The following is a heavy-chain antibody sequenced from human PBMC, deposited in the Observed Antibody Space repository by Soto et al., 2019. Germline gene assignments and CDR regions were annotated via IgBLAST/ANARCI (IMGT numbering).Heavy chain of an antibody. CDR2: INLSGST. CDR3: ARVLITYGGIMVPYNWFDT. Sequence: QVRLQQWGAGLLKPSETLSLSCAVYGESFSGYHWAWIRQPPGKGLEWIGEINLSGSTNYNPSLKCRVTISVDTSKNQFSLKLSSVTAADTAVYYCARVLITYGGIMVPYNWFDTWGQGNLVTVSS. J-gene: IGHJ5*02. V-gene: IGHV4-34*01. CDR1: GESFSGYH. D-gene: IGHD3-16*01.